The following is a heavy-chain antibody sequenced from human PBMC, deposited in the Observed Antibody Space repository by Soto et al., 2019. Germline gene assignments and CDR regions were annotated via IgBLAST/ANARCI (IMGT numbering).Heavy chain of an antibody. CDR2: IIPLHNTS. CDR1: GGAFTNYS. Sequence: QVQLLQSGAEVKKPGSSVKVSCKVSGGAFTNYSLNWVRHAPGQGLEWLGGIIPLHNTSNYSLKLLGRGSVTADISSKTGDRHWSGLTSDDTATYDWASWSNWNPLDYRGMDVWGQGTTATVSS. V-gene: IGHV1-69*06. CDR3: ASWSNWNPLDYRGMDV. D-gene: IGHD1-20*01. J-gene: IGHJ6*02.